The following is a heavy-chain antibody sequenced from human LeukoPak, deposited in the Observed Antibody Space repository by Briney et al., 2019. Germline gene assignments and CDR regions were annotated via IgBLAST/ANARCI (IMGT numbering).Heavy chain of an antibody. D-gene: IGHD3-22*01. CDR3: ATGSNRYDSSDFDY. J-gene: IGHJ4*02. V-gene: IGHV3-15*01. Sequence: GESLRLSCVASEFTFSTSYMRWVRQAPGKGLEWVGHIKSEADGGTTHYAAPVRGRFTISRDASKNILYLQLDSLKPEDTGLYYCATGSNRYDSSDFDYWGQGTLVTVSS. CDR1: EFTFSTSY. CDR2: IKSEADGGTT.